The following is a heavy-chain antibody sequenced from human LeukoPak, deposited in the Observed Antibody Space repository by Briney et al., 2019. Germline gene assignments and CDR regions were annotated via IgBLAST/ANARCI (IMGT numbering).Heavy chain of an antibody. CDR1: GGSFSGYY. D-gene: IGHD6-19*01. CDR3: ARGKGSGWTFDY. J-gene: IGHJ4*02. V-gene: IGHV4-34*01. CDR2: INHSGST. Sequence: SETLSLTCAVYGGSFSGYYWTWIRQPPGMGLEWIGEINHSGSTNYNPSLKSRVTISVDTSKNQFSLKLSSVTAADTAVYYCARGKGSGWTFDYWGQGTLVTVSS.